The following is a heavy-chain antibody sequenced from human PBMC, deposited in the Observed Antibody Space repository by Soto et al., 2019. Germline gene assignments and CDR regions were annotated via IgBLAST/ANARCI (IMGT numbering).Heavy chain of an antibody. J-gene: IGHJ4*02. CDR1: GGSISSGDNY. Sequence: XXXXXXXPGLVKPSQTLSLTCTVSGGSISSGDNYWSWIRQPPGKGLEWIGYIYYSGSTYYNPSLKSRVTISVDTPKNQFSLKLSSVTAADTAVYYCARVGAVGATTADYWGQGTLVTVSS. V-gene: IGHV4-30-4*01. CDR2: IYYSGST. CDR3: ARVGAVGATTADY. D-gene: IGHD1-26*01.